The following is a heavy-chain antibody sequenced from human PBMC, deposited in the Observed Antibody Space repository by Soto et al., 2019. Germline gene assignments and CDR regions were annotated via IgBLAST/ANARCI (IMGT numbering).Heavy chain of an antibody. CDR3: ARDFLSGQF. D-gene: IGHD3-10*01. CDR1: GFSLYNYG. J-gene: IGHJ4*02. CDR2: ISSSSSVI. V-gene: IGHV3-48*02. Sequence: EVQLVQSGGGLVQPGGSLRLSCVDSGFSLYNYGMNWVRQAPGKGLEWVSYISSSSSVIYYADSVKGRFTNSRDNDKNSVYLQMNTVRDDDTAVYYCARDFLSGQFWGQGTLGTVSS.